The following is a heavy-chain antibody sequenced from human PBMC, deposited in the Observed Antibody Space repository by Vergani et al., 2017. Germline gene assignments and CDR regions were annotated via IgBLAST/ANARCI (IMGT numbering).Heavy chain of an antibody. CDR2: IYPADSDT. D-gene: IGHD1-1*01. V-gene: IGHV5-51*01. J-gene: IGHJ4*02. Sequence: EVELVQSGPEMRKPGESVKISCKGSEYSFGNYWIGWVRQRSGKGLEWMGIIYPADSDTRYSPSFQGQVTISADKSISTAFLQWDSLKASDTALYYCARHTTYTDSWGQGTLVTVSS. CDR3: ARHTTYTDS. CDR1: EYSFGNYW.